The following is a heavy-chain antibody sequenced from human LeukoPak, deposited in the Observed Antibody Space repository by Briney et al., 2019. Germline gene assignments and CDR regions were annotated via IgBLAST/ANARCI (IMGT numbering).Heavy chain of an antibody. J-gene: IGHJ4*02. Sequence: GGSLRLSCAASGFTFDDYAMHWVRQAPGKGLEWVSGISWNSGSIGYADSVKGRFTISRDNAKNSLYLQMNSLRAEDTAVYYCARDLYQVDYGLYFDYWGQGTLVTVSS. CDR1: GFTFDDYA. D-gene: IGHD4-17*01. CDR3: ARDLYQVDYGLYFDY. V-gene: IGHV3-9*01. CDR2: ISWNSGSI.